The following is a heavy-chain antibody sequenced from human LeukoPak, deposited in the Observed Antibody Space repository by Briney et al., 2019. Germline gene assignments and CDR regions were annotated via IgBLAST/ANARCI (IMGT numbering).Heavy chain of an antibody. CDR2: IYYSGST. D-gene: IGHD5-24*01. CDR3: AREGGMATPDY. Sequence: SETLSLTCTVSGGSISSSSYYWGWIRQPPGKGLEWIGSIYYSGSTYYNPSLKSRVTISVDTSKNQFSLKLSSVTAADTAVYYCAREGGMATPDYWGQGTLVTVSS. CDR1: GGSISSSSYY. J-gene: IGHJ4*02. V-gene: IGHV4-39*07.